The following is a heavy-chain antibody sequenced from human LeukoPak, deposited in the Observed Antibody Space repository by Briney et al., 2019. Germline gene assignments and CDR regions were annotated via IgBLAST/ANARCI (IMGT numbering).Heavy chain of an antibody. V-gene: IGHV1-8*01. CDR1: GYTFTSYD. CDR2: MNPNSGNT. D-gene: IGHD2-15*01. J-gene: IGHJ3*02. CDR3: ARGVGYCSGGSCDAFDI. Sequence: ASVKVSCKASGYTFTSYDINWVRQATGQGLEWMGWMNPNSGNTGYAQKFQGRVTMTRNTSISIAYMELSSLRSEDTAVYYCARGVGYCSGGSCDAFDIWGQGTMVTVSS.